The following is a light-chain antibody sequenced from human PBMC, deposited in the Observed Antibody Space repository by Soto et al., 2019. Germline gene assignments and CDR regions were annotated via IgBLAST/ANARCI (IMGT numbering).Light chain of an antibody. Sequence: QSALTQPASGSGAPGQSITISCNGTSSDVGGYNYVSWYQQHPGKAPKLMIYDVSNRPSGVSNRFSGSKSGNTASLTISGLQAEDEADYYCSSYTSSSTLYVFGTGTKVTVL. V-gene: IGLV2-14*01. CDR1: SSDVGGYNY. CDR2: DVS. J-gene: IGLJ1*01. CDR3: SSYTSSSTLYV.